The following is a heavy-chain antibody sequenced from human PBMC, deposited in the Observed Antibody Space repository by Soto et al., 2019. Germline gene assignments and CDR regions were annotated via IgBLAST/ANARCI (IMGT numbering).Heavy chain of an antibody. J-gene: IGHJ6*03. V-gene: IGHV3-23*01. CDR2: ISGSGGST. Sequence: GGSLRLSCAASGFTFSSYAMSWVRQAPGKGLEWVSAISGSGGSTYYADSVKGRFTISRDNSKNTLYLQMNSLRAEDTAVYYCAKRGYYGSGSYPYYYYYYMDVWGKGTTVTVSS. D-gene: IGHD3-10*01. CDR1: GFTFSSYA. CDR3: AKRGYYGSGSYPYYYYYYMDV.